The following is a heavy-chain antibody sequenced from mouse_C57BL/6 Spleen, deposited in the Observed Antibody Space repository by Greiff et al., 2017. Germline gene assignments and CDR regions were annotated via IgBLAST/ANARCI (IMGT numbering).Heavy chain of an antibody. CDR3: ARDREDGEFYFDY. Sequence: EVMLVESEGGLVKPGSSMKLSCAASGFTFSGYYMSWVRQVPDKGLEWVATISYDGSSTYYPDSLKGRFIISRDNAKNILYLQMSSLKSEDKATYYCARDREDGEFYFDYWGQGTTLTVSA. CDR1: GFTFSGYY. D-gene: IGHD2-13*01. CDR2: ISYDGSST. V-gene: IGHV5-16*01. J-gene: IGHJ2*01.